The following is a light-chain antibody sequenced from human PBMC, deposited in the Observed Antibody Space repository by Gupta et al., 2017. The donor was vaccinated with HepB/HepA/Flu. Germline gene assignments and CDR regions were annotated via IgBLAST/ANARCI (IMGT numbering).Light chain of an antibody. Sequence: AVVTQEPSLTVSPGGTVLFTCDSSTGAVTSGHYPYWFQQKPGQAPRTLIYNIDNKHSWTPARFSGSILGGKAALTLAGAQVEDEADYYCVRQYSHASPGIFGGGTKLTVL. J-gene: IGLJ2*01. V-gene: IGLV7-46*01. CDR2: NID. CDR3: VRQYSHASPGI. CDR1: TGAVTSGHY.